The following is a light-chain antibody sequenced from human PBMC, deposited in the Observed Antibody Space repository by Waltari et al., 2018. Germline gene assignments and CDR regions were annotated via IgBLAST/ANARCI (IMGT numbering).Light chain of an antibody. CDR2: NDN. J-gene: IGLJ3*02. V-gene: IGLV1-44*01. CDR1: NSNIGGNS. CDR3: AVWDDSLGGV. Sequence: QSVLTQPPSVSGTPGQRVTISCSGSNSNIGGNSVHWYQQLPGTAPKLLIYNDNRGPSGVPDRFSASKSGTSASLAITGLQSEDDAYYYCAVWDDSLGGVFGGGTKLTVL.